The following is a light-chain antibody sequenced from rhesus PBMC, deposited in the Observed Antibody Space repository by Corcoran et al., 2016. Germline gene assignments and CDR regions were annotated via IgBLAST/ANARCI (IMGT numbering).Light chain of an antibody. J-gene: IGKJ2*01. CDR2: GAS. V-gene: IGKV3-42*03. CDR1: QSVSSS. CDR3: QQFSNWPMYT. Sequence: EIVMTQSPATLSLSPGDRATLSCRASQSVSSSLAWYQQTPGQAPRLLIYGASSRATGIPDRFRGSGSGTEFTLTISSLEPEDFAVYYCQQFSNWPMYTFGQGTKVEIK.